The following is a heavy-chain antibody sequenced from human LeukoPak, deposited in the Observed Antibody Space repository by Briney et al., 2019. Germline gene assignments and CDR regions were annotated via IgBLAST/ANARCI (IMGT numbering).Heavy chain of an antibody. CDR3: ARQVPHPYCGGDCYSFPDAFDI. CDR1: GYSFTSYW. V-gene: IGHV5-51*01. J-gene: IGHJ3*02. D-gene: IGHD2-21*02. Sequence: KTGESLKISCKGSGYSFTSYWIGWVRQMPGKGLEWMGIIYPGDSDTRYSPSFQGQVTISADKSISTAYLQWSSLKASDTAMYYCARQVPHPYCGGDCYSFPDAFDIWGQGTMVTVSS. CDR2: IYPGDSDT.